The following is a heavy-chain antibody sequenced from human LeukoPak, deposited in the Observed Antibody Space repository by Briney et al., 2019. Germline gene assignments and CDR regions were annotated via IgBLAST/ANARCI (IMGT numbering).Heavy chain of an antibody. CDR2: IYYSGST. J-gene: IGHJ4*02. D-gene: IGHD3-9*01. Sequence: SQTLSLTCTVSGGSISSGGYYWSWIRQHPGKGLKWIGYIYYSGSTYYNPSLKSRVTISVDTSKNQFTLKLSSVTAADTAVYYCARFYFDSTHSFDYWGQGTLVTVSS. CDR3: ARFYFDSTHSFDY. CDR1: GGSISSGGYY. V-gene: IGHV4-31*03.